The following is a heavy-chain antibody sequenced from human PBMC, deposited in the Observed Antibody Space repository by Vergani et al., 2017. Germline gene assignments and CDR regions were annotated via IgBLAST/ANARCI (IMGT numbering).Heavy chain of an antibody. V-gene: IGHV3-30*02. Sequence: QVQLVESGGGVVQRGGSLRLPCATSGFTLSNYDMQWIRQGPGKGLEFVAFIQFDGSNQYYADSVKGRFTLSRDFSKTTLYLQMNSLRTDDTATYYCAKHFRGWGIDYWGQGTQVIVSS. D-gene: IGHD3-16*01. J-gene: IGHJ4*02. CDR2: IQFDGSNQ. CDR3: AKHFRGWGIDY. CDR1: GFTLSNYD.